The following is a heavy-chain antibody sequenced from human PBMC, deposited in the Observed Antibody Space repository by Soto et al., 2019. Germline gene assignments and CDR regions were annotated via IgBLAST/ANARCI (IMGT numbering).Heavy chain of an antibody. J-gene: IGHJ4*02. CDR2: IIPIIGTP. V-gene: IGHV1-69*13. Sequence: ASVKVSCKASGGTFRNHVFNWVRQAPGQGLEWMGGIIPIIGTPNYAQKFQGRVTITADASTNTVYLEVSSLRSQDTAVYYCARDLEFRDGSISHLDYWGQGTLVTVSS. CDR3: ARDLEFRDGSISHLDY. D-gene: IGHD3-3*02. CDR1: GGTFRNHV.